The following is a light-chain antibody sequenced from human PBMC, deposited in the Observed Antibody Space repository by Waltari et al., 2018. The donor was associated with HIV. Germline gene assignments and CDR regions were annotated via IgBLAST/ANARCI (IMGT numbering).Light chain of an antibody. V-gene: IGKV3-15*01. CDR1: QSINNN. J-gene: IGKJ2*01. Sequence: EIVMTQSPATLSVSPGERATLSCRASQSINNNLAWYQQKPGQSPRLLIYGASTRATGIPARFSGGGSGTDLILTISSLQSEDFAVYYCQQYHDWPGYTFGQGTKLDIK. CDR3: QQYHDWPGYT. CDR2: GAS.